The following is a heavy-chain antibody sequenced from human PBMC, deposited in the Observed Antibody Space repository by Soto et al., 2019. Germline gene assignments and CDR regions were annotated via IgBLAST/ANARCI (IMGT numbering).Heavy chain of an antibody. V-gene: IGHV3-30*18. J-gene: IGHJ4*02. CDR2: ISYDGSNK. D-gene: IGHD5-18*01. CDR3: AKGPGGYSYGYRVDY. Sequence: QVQLVESGGGVVQPGRSLRLSCAASGFTFSSYGMHWVRQAPGKGLEWVAVISYDGSNKYYADSVKGRFTISRDNSKNTLYLQMNSLRAEDTAVYYCAKGPGGYSYGYRVDYWGQGTLVTVSS. CDR1: GFTFSSYG.